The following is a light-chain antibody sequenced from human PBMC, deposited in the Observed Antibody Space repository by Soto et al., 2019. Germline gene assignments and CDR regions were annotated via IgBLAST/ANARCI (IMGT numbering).Light chain of an antibody. V-gene: IGLV2-18*02. Sequence: QSALTPPPSVSGSPGQSVTISFTGNSSHVGKYARVSWYQQPPGTAPKLIIYEVTNRPSGVPARFSGSKSGNTASLTISGLQAEDEADYYCSSYTGTSRYVFGAGTKVTVL. J-gene: IGLJ1*01. CDR1: SSHVGKYAR. CDR2: EVT. CDR3: SSYTGTSRYV.